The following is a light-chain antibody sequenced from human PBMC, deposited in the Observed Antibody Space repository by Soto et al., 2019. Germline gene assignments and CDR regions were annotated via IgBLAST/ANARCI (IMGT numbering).Light chain of an antibody. Sequence: QSVLTQPPSASGSPGQSVTISCTGTSSDVGGYNYVSWYQQYPGKAPKLMIYEVNKRPSGVPDRFSGSKSGDTASLTVSGLQAEDEADYYCSSYAGSSTLVFGTGTKVTVL. V-gene: IGLV2-8*01. CDR3: SSYAGSSTLV. CDR1: SSDVGGYNY. CDR2: EVN. J-gene: IGLJ1*01.